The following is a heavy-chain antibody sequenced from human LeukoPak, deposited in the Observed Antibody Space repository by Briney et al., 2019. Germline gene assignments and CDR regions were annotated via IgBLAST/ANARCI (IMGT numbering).Heavy chain of an antibody. CDR2: TYYSGST. J-gene: IGHJ4*02. Sequence: ASETLSLTCTVSGGSISSSSYYWGWIRQPPGKGLEWIGSTYYSGSTYYNSSLKSRVTISVDTSKNQFSLKLSSVTAADTAVYYCARAVSGYGYYFDYWGQGTLVTVSS. CDR1: GGSISSSSYY. V-gene: IGHV4-39*07. CDR3: ARAVSGYGYYFDY. D-gene: IGHD2-15*01.